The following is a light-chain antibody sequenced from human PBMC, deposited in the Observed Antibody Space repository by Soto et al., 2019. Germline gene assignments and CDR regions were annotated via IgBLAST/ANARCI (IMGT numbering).Light chain of an antibody. CDR2: DVS. J-gene: IGLJ3*02. CDR3: CSYAGSYTLWV. Sequence: QSALTQPRSVSGSPGQSVTISCTGTSSDVGGYNFVSWYQQYPGKAPKLIIYDVSKRPSGVPDRFSGSKSGSTASLTISGLQAEDEADYYCCSYAGSYTLWVFGAGTKLTVL. CDR1: SSDVGGYNF. V-gene: IGLV2-11*01.